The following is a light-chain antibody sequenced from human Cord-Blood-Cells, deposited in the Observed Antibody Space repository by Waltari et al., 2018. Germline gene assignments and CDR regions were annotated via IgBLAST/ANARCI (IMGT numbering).Light chain of an antibody. CDR1: SSDVGSYNL. J-gene: IGLJ3*02. Sequence: QSALTQPASVSGSPGQSITISCTGTSSDVGSYNLVSWYQQHPGKAPKLMIYEGSKRSSGVSNRFSGSKSGNTASLTISGLQAEDEADYYCCSYAGSNTWVFGGGTKLTVL. CDR2: EGS. CDR3: CSYAGSNTWV. V-gene: IGLV2-23*01.